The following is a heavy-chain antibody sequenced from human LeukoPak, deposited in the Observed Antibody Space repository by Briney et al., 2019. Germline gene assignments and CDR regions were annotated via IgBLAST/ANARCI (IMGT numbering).Heavy chain of an antibody. Sequence: GGSLRLSCAASGFTFSSYSMNWVRQAPGKGLEWVSSISSSSSYIYYADSVKGRFTISRDNAKNSLYLQMDNLRTEDTGAYYCTRDEYGVGSNFFDYWGQGTLVTVST. J-gene: IGHJ4*02. D-gene: IGHD4-17*01. CDR2: ISSSSSYI. V-gene: IGHV3-21*03. CDR3: TRDEYGVGSNFFDY. CDR1: GFTFSSYS.